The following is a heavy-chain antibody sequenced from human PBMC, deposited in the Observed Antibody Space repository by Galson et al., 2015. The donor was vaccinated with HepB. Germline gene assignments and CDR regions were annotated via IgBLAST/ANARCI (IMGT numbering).Heavy chain of an antibody. CDR3: ARGGWFGELLGHLYYYGMDV. D-gene: IGHD3-10*01. V-gene: IGHV4-59*01. CDR2: IYYSGST. J-gene: IGHJ6*02. Sequence: SETLSLTCTVSGGSISSYYWSWIRQPPGKGLEWIGYIYYSGSTNYNPSLKSRVTISVDTSKNQFSLKLRSVTAADTAVYYCARGGWFGELLGHLYYYGMDVWGQGTTVTVSS. CDR1: GGSISSYY.